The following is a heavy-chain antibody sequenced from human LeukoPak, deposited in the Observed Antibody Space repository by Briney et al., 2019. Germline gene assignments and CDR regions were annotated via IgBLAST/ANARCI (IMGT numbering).Heavy chain of an antibody. D-gene: IGHD5-12*01. V-gene: IGHV4-4*02. CDR2: MFHSGST. Sequence: PSETLSLTCAVSGGSISSSNWWSWVRQPPGKGLEWIGEMFHSGSTNYNPSLKSRVTISVDKSKNQFSLKLTSVTAADTAVYYYASRGYGSWWFDPWGLGTLVTVSS. J-gene: IGHJ5*02. CDR3: ASRGYGSWWFDP. CDR1: GGSISSSNW.